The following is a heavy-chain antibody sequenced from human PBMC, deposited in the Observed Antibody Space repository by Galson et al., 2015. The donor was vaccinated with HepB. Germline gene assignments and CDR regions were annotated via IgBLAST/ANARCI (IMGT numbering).Heavy chain of an antibody. J-gene: IGHJ4*02. CDR2: IKSKTDGGTT. D-gene: IGHD1-26*01. CDR1: GFTFCSYS. Sequence: SLRLSCAASGFTFCSYSMNWVRQAPGKGLEWVGRIKSKTDGGTTDYAAPVKGRFTISRDDSKNTLYLQMNSLKTEDTAVYYCTTEEGGSYYFDYWGQGTLVTVSS. CDR3: TTEEGGSYYFDY. V-gene: IGHV3-15*01.